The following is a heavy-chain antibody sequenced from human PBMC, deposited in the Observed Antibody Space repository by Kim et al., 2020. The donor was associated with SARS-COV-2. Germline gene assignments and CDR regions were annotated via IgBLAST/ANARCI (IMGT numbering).Heavy chain of an antibody. CDR2: INFSGGTT. CDR3: ARRGNYFDN. CDR1: GFTLSNYV. Sequence: LSLTCAASGFTLSNYVMTWVRQAPGKGLEWVSTINFSGGTTYYADSVKGRFTISRDTSKSTLYLQMNSLRAEDTAVYYCARRGNYFDNWGQGTLVTVSS. J-gene: IGHJ4*02. V-gene: IGHV3-23*01.